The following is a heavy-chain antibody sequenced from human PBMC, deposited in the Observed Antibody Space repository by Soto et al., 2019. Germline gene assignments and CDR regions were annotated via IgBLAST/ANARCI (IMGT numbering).Heavy chain of an antibody. Sequence: SETLSLTCTVSGDSITSNSYFWAWIRQPPGKGLKWIGSIYYSGTTYYNPSLKSRVTISVDRSKNQFSLKLSSVTAADTAVYYCASRARRKLYSWFDPWGQGTLVTVSS. CDR1: GDSITSNSYF. CDR3: ASRARRKLYSWFDP. CDR2: IYYSGTT. J-gene: IGHJ5*02. D-gene: IGHD6-6*01. V-gene: IGHV4-39*01.